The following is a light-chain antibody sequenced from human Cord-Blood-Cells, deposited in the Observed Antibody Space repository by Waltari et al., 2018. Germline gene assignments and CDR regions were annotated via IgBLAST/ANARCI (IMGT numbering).Light chain of an antibody. Sequence: QSALTQPASVSGSPGQSITISCTGTSSDVGLYNLVSWYQQHPGKAPKRMIYEGSKRPSGVSNRFSGSKSGNTASLTISGLQAEDEADYYCCSYAGSSWVFGGGTKLTVL. J-gene: IGLJ3*02. V-gene: IGLV2-23*01. CDR2: EGS. CDR3: CSYAGSSWV. CDR1: SSDVGLYNL.